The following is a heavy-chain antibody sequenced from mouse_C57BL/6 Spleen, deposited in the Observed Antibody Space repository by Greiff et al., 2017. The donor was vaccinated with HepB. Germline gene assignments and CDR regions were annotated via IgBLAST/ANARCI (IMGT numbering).Heavy chain of an antibody. CDR1: GFTFSSYG. CDR2: ISSGGSYT. V-gene: IGHV5-6*01. CDR3: ARHDDYGLDW. J-gene: IGHJ2*01. Sequence: EVHLVESGGDLVKPGGSLKLSCAASGFTFSSYGMSWVRQTPDKRLEWVATISSGGSYTYYPDSVKGRFTISRDNAKNTLYLQMSSLKSEDTAMYYCARHDDYGLDWWGQGTTLTVSS. D-gene: IGHD2-4*01.